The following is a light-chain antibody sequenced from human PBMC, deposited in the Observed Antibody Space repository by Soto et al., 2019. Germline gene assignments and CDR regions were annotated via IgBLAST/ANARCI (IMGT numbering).Light chain of an antibody. CDR1: QTVRNNY. V-gene: IGKV3-20*01. J-gene: IGKJ4*01. Sequence: FVLTRSPATLSLSPWEIATPSGMASQTVRNNYLAWCQHKPGQAPRFLIYDASSRATGIPDRFSGGGSGTDFTLTISRLEPEDFAVYYCQQFCSYPLTFGGGTKVDIK. CDR2: DAS. CDR3: QQFCSYPLT.